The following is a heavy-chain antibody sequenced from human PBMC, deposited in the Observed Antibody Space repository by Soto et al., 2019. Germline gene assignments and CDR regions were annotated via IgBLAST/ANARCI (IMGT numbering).Heavy chain of an antibody. D-gene: IGHD1-20*01. CDR2: IGTAGDT. J-gene: IGHJ3*02. V-gene: IGHV3-13*01. Sequence: PGGSLRLSCAASGFTFSSYDMHWVRQATGKGLEWVSAIGTAGDTYYPGSVKGRFTISRENAKNSLYLQMNSLRAEDTAVYYCARGRITGERRAFDIWGQGTMVTVSS. CDR1: GFTFSSYD. CDR3: ARGRITGERRAFDI.